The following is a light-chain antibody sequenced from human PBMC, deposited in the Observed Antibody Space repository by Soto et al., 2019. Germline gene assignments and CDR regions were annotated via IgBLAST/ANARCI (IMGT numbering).Light chain of an antibody. V-gene: IGKV1-5*01. Sequence: IQMTQSPSTLSASVGDRVTITCRASQTISSWLAWYQQKPGKAPKLLIYAASTLESGVSSRFSGRGSGTEFTLTINSLQPEDFATYYCQQYKSYLRTFGQGTRWIS. CDR2: AAS. CDR3: QQYKSYLRT. CDR1: QTISSW. J-gene: IGKJ1*01.